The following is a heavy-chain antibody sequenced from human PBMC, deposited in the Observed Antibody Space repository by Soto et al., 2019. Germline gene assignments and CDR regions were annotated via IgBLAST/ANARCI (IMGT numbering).Heavy chain of an antibody. Sequence: SETLSLTCTVSGGSISSGGYYWSWIRQHPGKGLEWIGYIYYSGSTYYNPSLKSRVTISVDTSTNQFSLKLSSVTAADTAVYYCAREAPIMTTDFSDAFDIWGQGTMVTVSS. J-gene: IGHJ3*02. CDR1: GGSISSGGYY. CDR3: AREAPIMTTDFSDAFDI. V-gene: IGHV4-31*03. D-gene: IGHD4-17*01. CDR2: IYYSGST.